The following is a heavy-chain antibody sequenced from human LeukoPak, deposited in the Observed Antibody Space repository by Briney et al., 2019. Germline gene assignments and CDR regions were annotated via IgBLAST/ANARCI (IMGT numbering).Heavy chain of an antibody. CDR3: ARVEHDGGSTADY. CDR2: IYYSGST. V-gene: IGHV4-31*03. D-gene: IGHD3-16*01. J-gene: IGHJ4*02. CDR1: GGSISRGGYY. Sequence: SETLSLTGTVSGGSISRGGYYWSWIRQHPGKGLERIGYIYYSGSTYYNASLKSRGTISVDTSKNQFSLKLSSVTAAETAVFYCARVEHDGGSTADYWGQGTLVTVSS.